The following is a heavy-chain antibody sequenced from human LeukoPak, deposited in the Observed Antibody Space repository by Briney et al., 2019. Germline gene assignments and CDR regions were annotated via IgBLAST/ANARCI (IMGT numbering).Heavy chain of an antibody. CDR3: AREIVGGFNPGAY. Sequence: SETLSLTCTVSPDSTTSNFWSWVRQPPGKGLEWIGEIHRSGSTNYNPSLQSRVTISIDRSKNLIALELSSVTAADTAVYYCAREIVGGFNPGAYWGQGTLVTVSS. V-gene: IGHV4-4*02. D-gene: IGHD1-14*01. J-gene: IGHJ4*02. CDR1: PDSTTSNF. CDR2: IHRSGST.